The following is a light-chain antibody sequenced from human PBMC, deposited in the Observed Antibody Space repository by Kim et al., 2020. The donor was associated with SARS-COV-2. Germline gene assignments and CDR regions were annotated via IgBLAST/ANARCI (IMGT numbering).Light chain of an antibody. CDR2: RNN. Sequence: QSVLTQSPSASGTPGQRVTISCSGSTSNIGSNYVYWYQRLPGTAPKLLIHRNNQRPSGVPDRFSGSKSGTSASLAISGLRSEDEADYYCAAWDDSLGGVAFGGGTQLTVL. J-gene: IGLJ3*02. V-gene: IGLV1-47*01. CDR3: AAWDDSLGGVA. CDR1: TSNIGSNY.